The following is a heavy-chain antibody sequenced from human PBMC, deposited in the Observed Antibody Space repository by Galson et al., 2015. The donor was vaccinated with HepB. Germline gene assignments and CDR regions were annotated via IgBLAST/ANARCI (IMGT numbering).Heavy chain of an antibody. CDR2: IRNQANSYTT. J-gene: IGHJ4*02. V-gene: IGHV3-72*01. CDR1: GFTFSDHY. CDR3: ARARKQ. Sequence: SLRLSCAASGFTFSDHYMDWVRQAPGKGLEWVGRIRNQANSYTTEYAASVKGRFTISRDDSKNSLFLQMNSLKVEDTAVYYCARARKQWGQGTLVTVSS.